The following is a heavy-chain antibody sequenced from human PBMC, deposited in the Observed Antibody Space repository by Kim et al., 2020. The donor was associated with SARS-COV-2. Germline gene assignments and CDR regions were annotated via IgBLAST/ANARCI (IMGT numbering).Heavy chain of an antibody. J-gene: IGHJ4*02. CDR1: GGSISSSSYY. V-gene: IGHV4-39*01. CDR3: ASYPLGVGSGWYYFDY. D-gene: IGHD6-19*01. CDR2: IYYSGST. Sequence: SETLSLTCTVSGGSISSSSYYWGWIRQPPGKGLEWIGSIYYSGSTYYNPSLKSRVTISVDTSKNQFSLKLSSVTAADTAVYYCASYPLGVGSGWYYFDYLGQGTLVTVSS.